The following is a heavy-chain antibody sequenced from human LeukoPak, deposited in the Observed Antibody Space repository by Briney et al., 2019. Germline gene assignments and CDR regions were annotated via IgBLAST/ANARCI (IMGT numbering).Heavy chain of an antibody. J-gene: IGHJ6*02. CDR1: GYTFTGYY. Sequence: SVNVSCKASGYTFTGYYMHWLRQAPGQGLEWMGWINPNSGGKNYAQKFQGRVTMTRDTSISTAYRELSRLRSDDTAVYYCARALMDVWGQGTTVTVSS. CDR3: ARALMDV. V-gene: IGHV1-2*02. CDR2: INPNSGGK.